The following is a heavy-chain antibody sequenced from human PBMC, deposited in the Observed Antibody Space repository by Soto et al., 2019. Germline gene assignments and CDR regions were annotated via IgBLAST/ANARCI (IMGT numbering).Heavy chain of an antibody. Sequence: EVQLLESGGGLVQPGGSLRLSCVASGFTFSTYTMSWVRQAPGKGLEWVSVISGSGGSPSYADSVQGRFSISRDNPKNTLYLQMNSLRGEDTAMYYCAKARCSTTNCYVPDYWGQGTQVTVSS. CDR2: ISGSGGSP. D-gene: IGHD2-2*01. J-gene: IGHJ4*02. CDR1: GFTFSTYT. CDR3: AKARCSTTNCYVPDY. V-gene: IGHV3-23*01.